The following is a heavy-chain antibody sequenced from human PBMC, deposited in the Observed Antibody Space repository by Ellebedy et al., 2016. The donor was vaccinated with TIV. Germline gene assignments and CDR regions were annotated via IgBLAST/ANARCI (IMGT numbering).Heavy chain of an antibody. J-gene: IGHJ4*02. D-gene: IGHD6-19*01. CDR2: INHSGST. Sequence: SETLSLTXAVYGGSFSGYYWSWIRQPPGKGLEWIGEINHSGSTNYNPSLKSRVTISVDTSKNQFSLKLSSVTAADTAVYYCARGGNGWYSDYWGQGTLVTVSS. CDR1: GGSFSGYY. V-gene: IGHV4-34*01. CDR3: ARGGNGWYSDY.